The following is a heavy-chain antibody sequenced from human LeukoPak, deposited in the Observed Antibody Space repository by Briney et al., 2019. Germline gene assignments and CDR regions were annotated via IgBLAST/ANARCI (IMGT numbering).Heavy chain of an antibody. CDR3: ARFCSGGSCYSGNFDY. Sequence: SETLSLTCTVSGGSISSYYWSWIRQHPGKGLEWIGYIYYSGSTNYNPSLKSRVTISVDTSKNQFSLKLSSVTAADTAVYYCARFCSGGSCYSGNFDYWGQGTLVTVSS. J-gene: IGHJ4*02. D-gene: IGHD2-15*01. CDR2: IYYSGST. CDR1: GGSISSYY. V-gene: IGHV4-59*01.